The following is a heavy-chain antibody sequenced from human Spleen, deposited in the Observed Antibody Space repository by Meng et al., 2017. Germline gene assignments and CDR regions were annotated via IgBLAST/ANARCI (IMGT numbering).Heavy chain of an antibody. CDR1: GFTFSSYN. J-gene: IGHJ4*02. Sequence: GGSLRLSCAASGFTFSSYNMHWVRQTPGKGLVWVSRINSDGSSTSYADSVKGRFTISRDNAKNTLYLQMNSLRAEDTAVYYCARDLGLYGGIFDYWGQGTLVTVSS. CDR3: ARDLGLYGGIFDY. V-gene: IGHV3-74*01. CDR2: INSDGSST. D-gene: IGHD4-23*01.